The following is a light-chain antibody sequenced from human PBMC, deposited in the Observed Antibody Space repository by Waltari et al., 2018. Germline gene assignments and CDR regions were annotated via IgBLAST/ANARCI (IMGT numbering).Light chain of an antibody. J-gene: IGKJ4*01. V-gene: IGKV3-11*01. CDR3: QQRGNWPPS. CDR1: QNVNNY. Sequence: VLSQSSATLSLSPGDRAHLSCRASQNVNNYIAWYQQKTGKAPRLLIYDASYRATGIPARFSGSGSGTDFTLTISSLEPEDFAVYYCQQRGNWPPSFGGGTKVEIK. CDR2: DAS.